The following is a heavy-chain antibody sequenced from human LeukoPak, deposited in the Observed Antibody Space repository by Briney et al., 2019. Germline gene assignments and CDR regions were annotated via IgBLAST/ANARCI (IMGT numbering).Heavy chain of an antibody. J-gene: IGHJ5*02. V-gene: IGHV4-59*01. D-gene: IGHD6-13*01. CDR2: IYYSGSA. CDR1: GGSISSYY. Sequence: SETLSLTCTLSGGSISSYYWSWIRQPPGKGREGIGYIYYSGSANYNPSLKSRVTISVDTSKNQFSLTLSSVTAADTAVYYCARAGGVYERSSWYLDWFDPWGQGTLVTVSS. CDR3: ARAGGVYERSSWYLDWFDP.